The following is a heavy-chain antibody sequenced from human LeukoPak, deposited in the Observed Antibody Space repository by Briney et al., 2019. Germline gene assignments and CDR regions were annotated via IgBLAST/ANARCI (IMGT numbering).Heavy chain of an antibody. CDR2: ISSSGATM. CDR1: GFTFSSYE. Sequence: GGSLRLSGAASGFTFSSYEMNWVRQAPGKGLDWVSYISSSGATMYYADSVKGRFTISRDNAKNSLYLQMNSLRAEDTAVYYCARGDYYYYMDVWGKGTTVTISS. CDR3: ARGDYYYYMDV. J-gene: IGHJ6*03. V-gene: IGHV3-48*03.